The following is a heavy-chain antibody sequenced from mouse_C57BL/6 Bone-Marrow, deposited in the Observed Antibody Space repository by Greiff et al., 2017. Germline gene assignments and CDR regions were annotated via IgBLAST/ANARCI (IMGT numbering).Heavy chain of an antibody. D-gene: IGHD2-4*01. V-gene: IGHV1-55*01. CDR3: ESPVYYDYGEG. CDR2: IYPGSGST. Sequence: VQLQQPGAELVKPGASVQMSCKASGYTFTSYWLTWVKRRPGQGLEWIGDIYPGSGSTTYNEKFKGKATLTVDTSYSTAYMQLSSLTSEVSAVYFWESPVYYDYGEGWGTGSMV. CDR1: GYTFTSYW. J-gene: IGHJ1*03.